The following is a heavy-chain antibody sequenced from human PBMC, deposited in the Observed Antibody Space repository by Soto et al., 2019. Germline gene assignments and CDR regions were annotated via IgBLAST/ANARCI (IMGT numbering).Heavy chain of an antibody. CDR1: GNTLTSFY. V-gene: IGHV1-2*02. D-gene: IGHD3-9*01. Sequence: ASVKVSCKSSGNTLTSFYIHWVRQAPGQGLEWVGRLSPTTGGTNYAQHFQGRVTVTWDMSTFTAYMELSSLIYEDTAVYYCARPPGYVTDWYYFDTWGQGPQVTVSS. CDR3: ARPPGYVTDWYYFDT. CDR2: LSPTTGGT. J-gene: IGHJ4*02.